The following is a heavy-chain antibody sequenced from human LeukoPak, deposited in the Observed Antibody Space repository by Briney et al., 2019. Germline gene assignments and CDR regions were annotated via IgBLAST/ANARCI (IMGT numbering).Heavy chain of an antibody. CDR1: GFTFSSYW. J-gene: IGHJ2*01. CDR2: IKEDGSQR. CDR3: ARVHWYFDF. Sequence: GGSLRLSCAASGFTFSSYWMSWVRQAPGKGLEWVGHIKEDGSQRDYVDSVKGRFTISRDNAKNSPYLQMNSLRAEDTAVYYCARVHWYFDFWGRGTLVSVSS. V-gene: IGHV3-7*04.